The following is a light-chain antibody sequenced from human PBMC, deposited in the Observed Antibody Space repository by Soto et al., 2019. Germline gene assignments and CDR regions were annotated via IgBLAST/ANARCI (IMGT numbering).Light chain of an antibody. Sequence: DVQMTQSPSSLSAFVGDRVTITCRASQGVAPYLAWYQQKPGKVPKLLIYATSTLHSGVPSRFSGSGSGTDFTRTINSLQPEDVGTYYCQKYNSAPLTFGGGTKLEIK. J-gene: IGKJ4*01. CDR1: QGVAPY. CDR2: ATS. CDR3: QKYNSAPLT. V-gene: IGKV1-27*01.